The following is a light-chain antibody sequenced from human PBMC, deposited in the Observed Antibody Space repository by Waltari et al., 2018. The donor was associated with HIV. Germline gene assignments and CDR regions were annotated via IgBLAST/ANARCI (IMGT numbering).Light chain of an antibody. CDR3: QQYNTYPLT. V-gene: IGKV1-16*02. CDR2: DAS. J-gene: IGKJ4*01. CDR1: QAISNS. Sequence: DIQMTQSPSSLSASLGDRVTITVRARQAISNSLAWFRQKPGKAPQSLIFDASSLQSGVPSKFRGSGSGTDFTLTINNLQPEDFATYYCQQYNTYPLTFGGGTTVEIK.